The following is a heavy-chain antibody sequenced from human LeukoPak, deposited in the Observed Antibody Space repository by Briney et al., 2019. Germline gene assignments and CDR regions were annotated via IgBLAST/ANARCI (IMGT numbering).Heavy chain of an antibody. J-gene: IGHJ4*02. Sequence: PGGSLRLSCAASGFTFSSYEMNWVRQAPGKGLEWVSYISSSGSTIYYADSVKGRFTISRDNAKNSLYLQMNSLRTEDTAVYYCAKGPAVVRGVIIPHYFDYWGQGTLVTVSS. D-gene: IGHD3-10*01. V-gene: IGHV3-48*03. CDR3: AKGPAVVRGVIIPHYFDY. CDR1: GFTFSSYE. CDR2: ISSSGSTI.